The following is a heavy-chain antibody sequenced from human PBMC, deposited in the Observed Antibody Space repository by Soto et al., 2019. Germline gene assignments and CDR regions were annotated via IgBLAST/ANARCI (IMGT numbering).Heavy chain of an antibody. Sequence: SETQSLTCTVSGGSISSGDYYWSWIRQPPGTGLEWVGYIFYIGITYYNPSLRSRVTISVDTSKNQFSLKLPSVTAADTAVYYCARFVYSNVGYTWFDPWGQGTLVTVSS. CDR3: ARFVYSNVGYTWFDP. J-gene: IGHJ5*02. CDR2: IFYIGIT. V-gene: IGHV4-30-4*01. D-gene: IGHD4-4*01. CDR1: GGSISSGDYY.